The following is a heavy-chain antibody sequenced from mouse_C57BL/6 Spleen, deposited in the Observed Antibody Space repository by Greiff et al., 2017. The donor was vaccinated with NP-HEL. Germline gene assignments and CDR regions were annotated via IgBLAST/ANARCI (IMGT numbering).Heavy chain of an antibody. V-gene: IGHV1-39*01. Sequence: EVKLQESGPELVKPGASVKISCKASGYSFTDYNMNWVKQSNGKSLEWIGVINPNYGTTSYNQKFKGKATLTVDQSSSTAYMQLNSLTSEDSAVYYCATLIYYGYDGYYFDYWGQGTTLTVSS. J-gene: IGHJ2*01. CDR1: GYSFTDYN. CDR2: INPNYGTT. D-gene: IGHD2-2*01. CDR3: ATLIYYGYDGYYFDY.